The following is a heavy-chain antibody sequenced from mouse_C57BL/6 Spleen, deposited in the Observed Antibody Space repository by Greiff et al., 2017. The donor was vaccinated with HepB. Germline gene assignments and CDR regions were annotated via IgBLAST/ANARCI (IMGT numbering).Heavy chain of an antibody. Sequence: VKLMESGAELVRPGTSVKMSCKASGYTFTNYWIGWAKQRPGHGLEWIGDIYPGGGYTNYNEKFKGKATLTADKSSSTAYMQFSSLTSEDSAIYYCARKEPWFPFAYWGQGTLVTVSA. CDR2: IYPGGGYT. D-gene: IGHD2-2*01. V-gene: IGHV1-63*01. CDR3: ARKEPWFPFAY. J-gene: IGHJ3*01. CDR1: GYTFTNYW.